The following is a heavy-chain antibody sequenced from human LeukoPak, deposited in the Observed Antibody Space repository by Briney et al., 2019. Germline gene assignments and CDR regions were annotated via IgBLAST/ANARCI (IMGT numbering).Heavy chain of an antibody. J-gene: IGHJ5*02. CDR2: ISAYNGNT. CDR1: GYTFTSYG. Sequence: ASVKVSCKASGYTFTSYGISWVRQAPGQGLEWMGWISAYNGNTNYAQKLQGRVTMTTDTSTSTAYMELRSLRSDDTAVYYCARDVRDIVVVPAAMGRNWFDPWGQGTLVTVSS. CDR3: ARDVRDIVVVPAAMGRNWFDP. V-gene: IGHV1-18*01. D-gene: IGHD2-2*01.